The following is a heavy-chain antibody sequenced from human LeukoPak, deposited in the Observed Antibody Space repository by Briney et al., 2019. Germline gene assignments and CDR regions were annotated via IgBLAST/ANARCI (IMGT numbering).Heavy chain of an antibody. CDR2: INGDGSST. V-gene: IGHV3-74*01. CDR3: ARAMSTFGGVRNYFDS. CDR1: GFTFSSYW. D-gene: IGHD3-16*01. J-gene: IGHJ4*02. Sequence: GGSLRLSCAASGFTFSSYWMHWVRQAPGKGLVWVSRINGDGSSTTYADSVKGRFTISRDNAKSSLDLQMNSLRAEDTAVYYCARAMSTFGGVRNYFDSWGQGTLVTVSS.